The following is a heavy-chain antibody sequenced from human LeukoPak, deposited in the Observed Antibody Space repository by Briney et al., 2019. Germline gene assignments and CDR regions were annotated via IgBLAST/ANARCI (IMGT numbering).Heavy chain of an antibody. J-gene: IGHJ4*02. Sequence: PSETLSLTCTVSGGSISSSSYYWGWIRQPPGKGLEWFGSIYYSGSTYYNPSLKSRVTISVDTSKNQFSLKLSSVTAADTAVYYCARLIVVPAAISDPFDYWGQGTLVTVSS. CDR3: ARLIVVPAAISDPFDY. CDR1: GGSISSSSYY. D-gene: IGHD2-2*02. CDR2: IYYSGST. V-gene: IGHV4-39*01.